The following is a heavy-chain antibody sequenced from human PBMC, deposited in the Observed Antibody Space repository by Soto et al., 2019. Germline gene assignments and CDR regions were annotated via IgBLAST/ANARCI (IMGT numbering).Heavy chain of an antibody. J-gene: IGHJ4*02. CDR3: ARFYGFGELLRAFDY. Sequence: EVQLVESGGGLVQPGGSLRLSCAASGFTFSGYWMSWVRQAPGKGLEWVANIKQDGSEKYYVDSVKGRFTISRDNAKNSLYLQMNSLRAEDTAVYYCARFYGFGELLRAFDYWGQGTLVTVSS. V-gene: IGHV3-7*01. CDR1: GFTFSGYW. D-gene: IGHD3-10*01. CDR2: IKQDGSEK.